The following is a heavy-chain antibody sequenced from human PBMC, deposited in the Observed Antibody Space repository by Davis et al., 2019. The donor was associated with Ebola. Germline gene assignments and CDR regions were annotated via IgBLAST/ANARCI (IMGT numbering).Heavy chain of an antibody. CDR1: GFSVSDNY. J-gene: IGHJ1*01. CDR2: INQDGSEE. V-gene: IGHV3-7*03. CDR3: ARDQQLFF. D-gene: IGHD1-1*01. Sequence: GESLKISCEASGFSVSDNYMNWVRQAPGKGLEWVANINQDGSEENYVDSVRGRFTISRDNTQNTLYLQMNSLRVDDTAVYYCARDQQLFFWGQGTLVTVSS.